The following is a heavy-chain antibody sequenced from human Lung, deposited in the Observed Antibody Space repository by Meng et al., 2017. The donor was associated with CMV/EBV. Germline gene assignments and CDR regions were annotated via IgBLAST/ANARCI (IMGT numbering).Heavy chain of an antibody. CDR2: IKTRPYDGTT. CDR1: GFTFGDYT. D-gene: IGHD3-10*01. Sequence: GESXKISCTGSGFTFGDYTMSWVRQAPGKGLEWVGFIKTRPYDGTTDYAASVKGRFTLSRDDSNGIAYLQMNRLKIEDTAVYYCRGQGHYYVLDVWGQGTTVTVSS. J-gene: IGHJ6*02. V-gene: IGHV3-49*04. CDR3: RGQGHYYVLDV.